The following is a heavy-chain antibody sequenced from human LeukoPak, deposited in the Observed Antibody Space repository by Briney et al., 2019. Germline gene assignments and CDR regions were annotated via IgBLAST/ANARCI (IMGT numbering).Heavy chain of an antibody. CDR2: IRSGGST. CDR1: GFTVSSSY. V-gene: IGHV3-53*01. J-gene: IGHJ3*01. D-gene: IGHD3-10*01. CDR3: AREGSGRAAYNDGLDV. Sequence: GGSLRLSCAASGFTVSSSYMTWVRQAPGKGLEWVSVIRSGGSTVYADSVKGRFTISRDNSKNTLYLQLNSLRAEDTAVYYCAREGSGRAAYNDGLDVWGQGTMVTVSS.